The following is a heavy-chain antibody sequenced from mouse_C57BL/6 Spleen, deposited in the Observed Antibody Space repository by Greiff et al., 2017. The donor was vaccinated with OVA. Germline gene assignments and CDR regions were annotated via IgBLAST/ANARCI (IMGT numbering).Heavy chain of an antibody. J-gene: IGHJ3*01. V-gene: IGHV1-61*01. Sequence: VQLQQSGAELVRPGSSVKLSCKASGYTFTSYWMDWVKQRPGQGLEWIGNIYPSDSETHYNQKFKDKATLTVDKSSSTAYMQLSSLTSEDSAVYYCARGRGLRVFAYWGQGTLVTVSA. CDR3: ARGRGLRVFAY. D-gene: IGHD2-4*01. CDR1: GYTFTSYW. CDR2: IYPSDSET.